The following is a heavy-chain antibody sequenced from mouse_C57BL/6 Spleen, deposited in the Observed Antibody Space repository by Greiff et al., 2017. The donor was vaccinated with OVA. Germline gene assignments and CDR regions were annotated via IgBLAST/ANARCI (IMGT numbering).Heavy chain of an antibody. V-gene: IGHV1-69*01. D-gene: IGHD1-1*01. CDR1: GYTFTSYW. J-gene: IGHJ4*01. Sequence: QVQLQQPGAELVMPGASVKLSCKASGYTFTSYWMHWVKQRPGQGLEWIGEIDPSDSYTNYNQKFKGKSTLTVDKSSSTAYMQLSSLASEDSAVYYCAVITTVDYYAMDYWGQGTSVTVSS. CDR3: AVITTVDYYAMDY. CDR2: IDPSDSYT.